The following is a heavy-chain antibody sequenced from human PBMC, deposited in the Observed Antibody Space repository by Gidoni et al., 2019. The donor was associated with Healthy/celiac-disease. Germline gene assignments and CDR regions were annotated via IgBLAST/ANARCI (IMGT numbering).Heavy chain of an antibody. V-gene: IGHV4-59*01. Sequence: QVQLQESGPGLVKPSETLSLTCTVSGGSISSYYWSWIRQPPGKGLEWIGYIYYSGSTNYNPSLKSRVTISVDTSKNQFSLKRSSVTAADTAVYYCARERAGASDPWGQGTLVTVSS. D-gene: IGHD3-10*01. J-gene: IGHJ5*02. CDR2: IYYSGST. CDR3: ARERAGASDP. CDR1: GGSISSYY.